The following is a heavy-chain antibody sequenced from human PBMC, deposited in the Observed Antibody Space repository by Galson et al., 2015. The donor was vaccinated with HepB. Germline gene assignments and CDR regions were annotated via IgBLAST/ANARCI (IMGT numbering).Heavy chain of an antibody. J-gene: IGHJ4*02. Sequence: SLRLSCAASGFSFSTYGMNWFRQAPGKGLEWLSYISSSDESIYYADHVKGRFTISRDNAKNSLFLQMNSLRDEDTALYYCARDLWALTPDEADFWGQGTLVTVSS. D-gene: IGHD3-10*01. CDR2: ISSSDESI. CDR3: ARDLWALTPDEADF. CDR1: GFSFSTYG. V-gene: IGHV3-48*02.